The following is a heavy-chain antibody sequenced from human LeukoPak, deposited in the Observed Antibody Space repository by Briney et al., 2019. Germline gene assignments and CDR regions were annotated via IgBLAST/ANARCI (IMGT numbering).Heavy chain of an antibody. D-gene: IGHD3-10*01. Sequence: ASVKVSCKVSGYTLTELSMHWVRQAPGKGLEWMGGFDPEDGETIYAQKFQGRVTMTEDTSTDTAYMELSSLRSEDTAVYYCATDLSLWFGELSLDPWGQGTLVTVSS. J-gene: IGHJ5*02. CDR2: FDPEDGET. V-gene: IGHV1-24*01. CDR3: ATDLSLWFGELSLDP. CDR1: GYTLTELS.